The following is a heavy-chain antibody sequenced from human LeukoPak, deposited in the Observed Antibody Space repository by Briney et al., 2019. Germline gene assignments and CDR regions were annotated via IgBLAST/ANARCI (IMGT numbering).Heavy chain of an antibody. CDR2: IIPIFGTA. CDR3: ARDLEGVRGVD. Sequence: ASVKVSCKASGGTFSSYATSWVRQAPGQGLEWMGGIIPIFGTANYAQKFQGRVTVTTDESTSTAYMELSSLRSEDTAVYYCARDLEGVRGVDWGQGTLVTVSS. V-gene: IGHV1-69*05. CDR1: GGTFSSYA. J-gene: IGHJ4*02. D-gene: IGHD3-10*01.